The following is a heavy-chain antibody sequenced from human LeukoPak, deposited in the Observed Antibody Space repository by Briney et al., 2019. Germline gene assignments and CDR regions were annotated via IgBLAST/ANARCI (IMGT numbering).Heavy chain of an antibody. V-gene: IGHV4-39*01. CDR3: TRSSAVAWSPQMK. CDR2: IYYSGST. D-gene: IGHD3-3*01. Sequence: SETLSLTCTVSGGSISSSSYYWGWIRQPPGKGLEWIGSIYYSGSTYYNPSLKSRVTISVDTSKNQFSLKLSSVTAADTAVYYCTRSSAVAWSPQMKWGQGTLVTVSS. J-gene: IGHJ4*02. CDR1: GGSISSSSYY.